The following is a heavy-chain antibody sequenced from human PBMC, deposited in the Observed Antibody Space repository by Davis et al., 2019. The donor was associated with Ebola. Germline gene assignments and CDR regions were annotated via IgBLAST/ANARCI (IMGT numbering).Heavy chain of an antibody. J-gene: IGHJ3*02. CDR3: ARERPGVGAFDI. CDR1: GFTFSTYW. V-gene: IGHV3-7*01. D-gene: IGHD2-8*01. CDR2: IKHDGSED. Sequence: PGGSLRLSCAASGFTFSTYWMRWGRQTPGKGLEWVANIKHDGSEDYYVDSVKGRFTISRDNAKTSLYLQMNSLRVEDTAVYYCARERPGVGAFDIWGQGAMVTVSS.